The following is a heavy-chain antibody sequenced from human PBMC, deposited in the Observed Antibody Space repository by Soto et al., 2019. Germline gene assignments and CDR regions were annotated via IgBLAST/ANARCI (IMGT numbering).Heavy chain of an antibody. CDR2: VNYSGST. D-gene: IGHD3-9*01. J-gene: IGHJ6*03. CDR1: GGSFSGYY. V-gene: IGHV4-34*01. CDR3: ARTVLGPDLLADSFVDYYYYMDV. Sequence: SETLSLTCAVYGGSFSGYYWSWIRQPPGKGLEWIGYVNYSGSTSYNPSLKRRVTFSADSSRSQFSLRLNSVTAADTAVYYCARTVLGPDLLADSFVDYYYYMDVWGQGTTVTVSS.